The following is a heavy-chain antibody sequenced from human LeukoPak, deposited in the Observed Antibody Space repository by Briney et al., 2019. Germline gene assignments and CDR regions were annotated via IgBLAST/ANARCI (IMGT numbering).Heavy chain of an antibody. CDR2: IYYSGST. CDR1: GGSISSYY. D-gene: IGHD3-9*01. V-gene: IGHV4-59*12. Sequence: SETLSLTCTVPGGSISSYYWSWLRHPPGKGLGWMGYIYYSGSTTYNPSLKSRATIPVETSKNQFSLRLASVTAADTAVYYCAKEESDWSSLGYYYHYMDVWGKGTTVTISS. CDR3: AKEESDWSSLGYYYHYMDV. J-gene: IGHJ6*03.